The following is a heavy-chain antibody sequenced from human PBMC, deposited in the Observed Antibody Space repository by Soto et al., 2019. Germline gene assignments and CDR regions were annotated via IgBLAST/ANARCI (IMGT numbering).Heavy chain of an antibody. CDR1: GFTVSSNY. J-gene: IGHJ6*02. CDR3: ARDPYYDSSGDLASNGMDV. Sequence: EVQLVESGGGLVQPGGSLRLSCAASGFTVSSNYMSWVRQAPGKGLEWVSVIYSDGSTYYADSVKGRFTISRHNSKNTLYRQMNSLRAEDTAVYYCARDPYYDSSGDLASNGMDVWGQGTTVTVSS. V-gene: IGHV3-53*04. D-gene: IGHD3-22*01. CDR2: IYSDGST.